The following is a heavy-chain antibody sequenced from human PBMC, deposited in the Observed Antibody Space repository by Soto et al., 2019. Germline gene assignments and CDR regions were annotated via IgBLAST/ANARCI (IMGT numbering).Heavy chain of an antibody. CDR2: VSGSSSFT. J-gene: IGHJ6*02. CDR1: GFTFSDYY. V-gene: IGHV3-11*06. D-gene: IGHD2-15*01. CDR3: AKTLGQCSGATCSMDV. Sequence: GGSLRLSCAASGFTFSDYYMIWIRQAPGKGLEWVSYVSGSSSFTRYADSVKGRFTISRDNAKNSLSLQMNSLRAEDTAVYYCAKTLGQCSGATCSMDVWGQGTKVTVYS.